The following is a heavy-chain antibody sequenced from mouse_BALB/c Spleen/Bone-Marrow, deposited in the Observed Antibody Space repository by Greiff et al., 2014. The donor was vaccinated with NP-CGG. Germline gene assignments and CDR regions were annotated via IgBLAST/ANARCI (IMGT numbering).Heavy chain of an antibody. CDR2: IDPENGDT. CDR1: GFNIKDYY. V-gene: IGHV14-4*02. D-gene: IGHD2-10*02. CDR3: NEGYGNYGY. Sequence: VQLQQSGAELVRSGASVKLSCTASGFNIKDYYMHWVKQRPEQGLEWIGWIDPENGDTEYAPKFQGKATMTADTSSNTAYLQLSSLTSEDTAVYYCNEGYGNYGYWSQGTTLTVSS. J-gene: IGHJ2*01.